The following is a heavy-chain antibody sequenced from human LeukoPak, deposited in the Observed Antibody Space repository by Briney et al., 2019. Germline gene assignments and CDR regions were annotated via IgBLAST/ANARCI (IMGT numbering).Heavy chain of an antibody. CDR2: MNPNSGNT. D-gene: IGHD2-2*01. V-gene: IGHV1-8*01. J-gene: IGHJ5*02. CDR1: GYTFTSYD. Sequence: ASVKVSCKASGYTFTSYDINWVRQATGQGLEWMGWMNPNSGNTGYAQKLQGRVTMTRNTSISTAYMELSSLRSEDTAVYYCARGRNLRNQLLSLNWFDPWGQGTLVTVSS. CDR3: ARGRNLRNQLLSLNWFDP.